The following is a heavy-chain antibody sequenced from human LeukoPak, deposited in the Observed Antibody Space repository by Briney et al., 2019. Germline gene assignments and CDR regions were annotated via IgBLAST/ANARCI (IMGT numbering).Heavy chain of an antibody. V-gene: IGHV3-73*01. J-gene: IGHJ4*02. CDR3: IRRYYDSSGYLDN. CDR2: IRSKANSYTT. Sequence: GGSLKLSCAASGFTFSGSAMHWVRQASGKGLEWVGRIRSKANSYTTAYAASVRGRFTIYRDDSKNTAYLQMDSLKTEDTAVYYCIRRYYDSSGYLDNWGQGTLVTVSS. D-gene: IGHD3-22*01. CDR1: GFTFSGSA.